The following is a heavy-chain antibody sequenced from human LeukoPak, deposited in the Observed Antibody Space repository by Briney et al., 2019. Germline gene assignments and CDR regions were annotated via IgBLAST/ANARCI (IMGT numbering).Heavy chain of an antibody. D-gene: IGHD3-10*01. CDR1: GGSISSYY. J-gene: IGHJ4*02. V-gene: IGHV4-4*07. CDR3: ARVRRSRGVTLAYYFDY. Sequence: PSETLSLTCTVSGGSISSYYWSWIRQPAGKGLEWIGRIYTSGSTNYNPSLKSRVTMSVDTSKNQFSLKLSSVTAADTAVYYCARVRRSRGVTLAYYFDYWGQGTLVTVSS. CDR2: IYTSGST.